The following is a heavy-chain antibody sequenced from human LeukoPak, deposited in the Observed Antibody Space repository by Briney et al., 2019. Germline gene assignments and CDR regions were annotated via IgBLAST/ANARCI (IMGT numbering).Heavy chain of an antibody. Sequence: PGGSLRLSCAASGFTFSSYAMSWVRQAPGKGLEWVSAISGSGSSTYYADSVKGRFTISRDNSKNTLYLQMNSLRAEDTAVYYCANALCSSTSCSFDYWGQGTLVTVSS. V-gene: IGHV3-23*01. CDR2: ISGSGSST. CDR3: ANALCSSTSCSFDY. D-gene: IGHD2-2*01. J-gene: IGHJ4*02. CDR1: GFTFSSYA.